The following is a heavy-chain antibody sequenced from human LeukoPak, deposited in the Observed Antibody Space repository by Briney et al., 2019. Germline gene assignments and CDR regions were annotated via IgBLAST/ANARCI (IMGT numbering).Heavy chain of an antibody. D-gene: IGHD3/OR15-3a*01. V-gene: IGHV3-48*02. Sequence: GGSLRLSCAASGFTFSTYSMNWVRQAPGKGLEWVSYISDSSSIILYADSVKGRFTISRDNAKNSLYLQMISLRDEDRAVYYCARDKDWAFDYWGQGMLVTVSS. CDR1: GFTFSTYS. J-gene: IGHJ4*02. CDR2: ISDSSSII. CDR3: ARDKDWAFDY.